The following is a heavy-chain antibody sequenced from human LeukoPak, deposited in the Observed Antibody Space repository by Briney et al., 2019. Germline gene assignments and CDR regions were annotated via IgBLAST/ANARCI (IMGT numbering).Heavy chain of an antibody. Sequence: GGSLRLSCEGSRLTFKAYAMHWVRQAPGKGLQWVSIISNDGGDKHYADSVKGRFTISRDNSQNTLYLHLNSLRPEDTAIYYCARAHQGGFRFSGRYHSDLDYWGQGTLVTVSS. D-gene: IGHD1-26*01. J-gene: IGHJ4*02. CDR3: ARAHQGGFRFSGRYHSDLDY. CDR2: ISNDGGDK. CDR1: RLTFKAYA. V-gene: IGHV3-30*04.